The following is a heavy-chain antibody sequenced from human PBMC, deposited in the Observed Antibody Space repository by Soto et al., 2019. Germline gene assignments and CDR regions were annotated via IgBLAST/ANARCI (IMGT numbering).Heavy chain of an antibody. D-gene: IGHD1-1*01. Sequence: QVQLVQSGAEVKKPGASVKVSCKASGYTFTSYYIHWVRQAPGQGLEWMGRIYPSGGRTEYAQRFQGSVTITRDTSTSTAYMELSSLSSEDPAMYYCGRVFAGNWNDAPSGGGSDIWGQGTKVTVSS. J-gene: IGHJ3*02. CDR2: IYPSGGRT. CDR1: GYTFTSYY. CDR3: GRVFAGNWNDAPSGGGSDI. V-gene: IGHV1-46*03.